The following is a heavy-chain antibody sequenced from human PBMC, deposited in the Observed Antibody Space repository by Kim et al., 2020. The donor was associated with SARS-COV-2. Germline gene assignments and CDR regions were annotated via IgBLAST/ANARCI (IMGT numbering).Heavy chain of an antibody. J-gene: IGHJ6*02. CDR1: GGSISSSNW. V-gene: IGHV4-4*02. Sequence: SETLSLTCAVSGGSISSSNWWSWVRQPPGKGLEWIGEIYHSGSTNYNPSLKSRVTISVDKSKNQFSLKLSSVTAADTAVYYCARVVVVPAAKWRYYYYGMDVWGQGTTDTVSS. CDR2: IYHSGST. D-gene: IGHD2-2*01. CDR3: ARVVVVPAAKWRYYYYGMDV.